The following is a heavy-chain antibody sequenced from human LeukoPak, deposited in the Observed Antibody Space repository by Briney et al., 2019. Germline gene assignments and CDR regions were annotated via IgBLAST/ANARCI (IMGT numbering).Heavy chain of an antibody. CDR2: ISAYNGNT. CDR3: ARDHGIFGVVIFYYYYGMDV. D-gene: IGHD3-3*01. CDR1: GYTFTSYG. J-gene: IGHJ6*02. Sequence: ASVKVSCKASGYTFTSYGISWVRQAPGQGLEWMGWISAYNGNTNYAQKLQGRVTMTTDTSTSTAYMELRSLRSDDTAVYYCARDHGIFGVVIFYYYYGMDVWGQGTTVTASS. V-gene: IGHV1-18*01.